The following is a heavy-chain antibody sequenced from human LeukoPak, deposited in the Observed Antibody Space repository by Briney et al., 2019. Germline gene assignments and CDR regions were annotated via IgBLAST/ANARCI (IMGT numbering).Heavy chain of an antibody. CDR3: ARGVAAAGTQWFDP. D-gene: IGHD6-13*01. Sequence: SETLSLTCTVSGGSISSSSYYWGWIRQPPGKGLEWIGNIYHSGSTYYNPSLKSRVTISVDTSKNQFSLKLSSVTAADTAVYYCARGVAAAGTQWFDPWGQGTLVTVSS. CDR2: IYHSGST. CDR1: GGSISSSSYY. V-gene: IGHV4-39*07. J-gene: IGHJ5*02.